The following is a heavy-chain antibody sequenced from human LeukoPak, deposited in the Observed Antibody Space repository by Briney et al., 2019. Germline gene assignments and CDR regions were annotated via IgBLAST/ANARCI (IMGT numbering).Heavy chain of an antibody. CDR2: ISGSGGST. D-gene: IGHD6-19*01. J-gene: IGHJ4*02. CDR3: ARWYYSGWAFDY. Sequence: GGSLRLSCAASGFTFSSYSMNWVRQAPGKGLEWVSGISGSGGSTYYADSVKGRFTISRDNSKNTLYLQMSSLRAEDTAVYYCARWYYSGWAFDYWGQGTLVTVSS. CDR1: GFTFSSYS. V-gene: IGHV3-23*01.